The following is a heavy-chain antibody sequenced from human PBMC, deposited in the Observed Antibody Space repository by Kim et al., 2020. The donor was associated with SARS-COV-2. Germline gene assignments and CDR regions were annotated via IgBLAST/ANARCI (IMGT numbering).Heavy chain of an antibody. J-gene: IGHJ6*02. CDR2: INTNTGNP. CDR3: ARVHHIAVAGEVRYYYYGMDV. CDR1: GYTFTSYA. Sequence: ASVKVSCKASGYTFTSYAMNWVRQAPGQGLEWMGWINTNTGNPTYAQGFTGRFVFSLDTSVSTAYLQISSLKAEDTAVYYCARVHHIAVAGEVRYYYYGMDVCGQGTTVTVSS. D-gene: IGHD6-19*01. V-gene: IGHV7-4-1*02.